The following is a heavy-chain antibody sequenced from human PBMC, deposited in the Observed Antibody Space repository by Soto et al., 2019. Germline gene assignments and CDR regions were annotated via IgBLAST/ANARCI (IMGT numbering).Heavy chain of an antibody. CDR2: IGGAAVST. CDR1: GFTFSSYA. J-gene: IGHJ3*02. V-gene: IGHV3-23*01. Sequence: GGSLRLSCAASGFTFSSYAMSWVRQSPGKGLEWVSVIGGAAVSTDCADSLKGRCTVSRDDSKDTVYLQLDSPRDDDTAVYYCAKDSTSYNGVYDPFDIWGQGTMVIVSS. CDR3: AKDSTSYNGVYDPFDI. D-gene: IGHD1-1*01.